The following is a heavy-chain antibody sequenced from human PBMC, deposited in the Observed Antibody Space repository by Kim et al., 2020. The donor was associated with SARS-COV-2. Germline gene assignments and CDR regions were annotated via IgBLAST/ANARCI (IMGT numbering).Heavy chain of an antibody. J-gene: IGHJ5*02. CDR3: AREFSRLLWFGELT. CDR2: IKQDGSEK. V-gene: IGHV3-7*01. CDR1: GFTFSSYW. D-gene: IGHD3-10*01. Sequence: GGSLRLSCAASGFTFSSYWMSWVRQAPGKGLEWVANIKQDGSEKYYVDSVKGRFTISRDNAKNSLYLQMNSLRAEDTAVYYCAREFSRLLWFGELTWGQGTLVTVSS.